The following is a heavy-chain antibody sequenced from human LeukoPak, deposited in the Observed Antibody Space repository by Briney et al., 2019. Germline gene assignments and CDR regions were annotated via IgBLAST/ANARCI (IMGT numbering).Heavy chain of an antibody. D-gene: IGHD1-26*01. V-gene: IGHV5-51*01. J-gene: IGHJ3*02. Sequence: GESLKISCKGSGYSFTSYWIGWVRQMPGKGLEWMAIIYPGDSDTRYSPSFQGQVTISADKSISTAYLQWSSLKASDTAMYYCARAKSQGRGSYPGAFDIWGQGTMVTVSS. CDR1: GYSFTSYW. CDR2: IYPGDSDT. CDR3: ARAKSQGRGSYPGAFDI.